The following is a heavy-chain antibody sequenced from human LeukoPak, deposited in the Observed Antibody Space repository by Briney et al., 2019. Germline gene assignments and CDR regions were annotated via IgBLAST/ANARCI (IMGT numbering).Heavy chain of an antibody. Sequence: GGSLRLSCAASGFTFSSHSMNWVRQAPGKGLEWVSSISSSSSYIYYADSVKGRFTISRDNAKKSLYLQRNSLRAEDTAVYYCARVAPQLYFDYWGQGTLVTVPA. CDR3: ARVAPQLYFDY. CDR1: GFTFSSHS. CDR2: ISSSSSYI. J-gene: IGHJ4*02. V-gene: IGHV3-21*01.